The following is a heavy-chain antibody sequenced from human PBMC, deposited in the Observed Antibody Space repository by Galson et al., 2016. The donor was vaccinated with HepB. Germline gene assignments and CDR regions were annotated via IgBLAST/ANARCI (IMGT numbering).Heavy chain of an antibody. J-gene: IGHJ6*02. D-gene: IGHD6-25*01. Sequence: SLRLSCAASGFTFSSYGMHWVRRAPGKGLEWVAVIWYDENQKYYGDSVKGRFTISRDNSNNTVFLQMNSLRVEDTAVYYCAKDGAAVLFYYYSVDVWGQGTTVTVSS. CDR2: IWYDENQK. CDR3: AKDGAAVLFYYYSVDV. V-gene: IGHV3-33*06. CDR1: GFTFSSYG.